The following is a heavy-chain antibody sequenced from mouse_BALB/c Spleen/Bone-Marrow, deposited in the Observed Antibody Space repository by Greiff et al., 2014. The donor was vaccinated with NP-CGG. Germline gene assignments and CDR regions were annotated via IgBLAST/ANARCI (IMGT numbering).Heavy chain of an antibody. CDR1: GYTFTSYW. Sequence: QVQLQQSGAELVRPGASVKLSCKASGYTFTSYWMSWVKQRPEQGLEWIGRIDPYDSETHYNQNFRDKAILTVDKSSRIAFMQLSSPTSEDSAVYYCARSPDTYPSMDYWGQGTSVTVSS. V-gene: IGHV1-52*01. CDR2: IDPYDSET. CDR3: ARSPDTYPSMDY. J-gene: IGHJ4*01.